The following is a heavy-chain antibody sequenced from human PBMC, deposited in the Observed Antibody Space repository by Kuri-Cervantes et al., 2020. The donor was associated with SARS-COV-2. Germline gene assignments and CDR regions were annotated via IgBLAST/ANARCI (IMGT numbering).Heavy chain of an antibody. V-gene: IGHV3-30*18. J-gene: IGHJ4*02. CDR2: ISTDGTIT. CDR1: GFPLGNHG. CDR3: AKETGAAGSSWMSYFDN. Sequence: SLKISCAASGFPLGNHGLHWVRQAPGKGLEWLAVISTDGTITHYADSVKGRFNISRDNSKSTLYLEVNSLRDEDTGVYYCAKETGAAGSSWMSYFDNWGLGTQVTVSS. D-gene: IGHD6-13*01.